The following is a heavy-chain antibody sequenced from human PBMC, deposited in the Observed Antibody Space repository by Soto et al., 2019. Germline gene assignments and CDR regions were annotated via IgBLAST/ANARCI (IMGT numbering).Heavy chain of an antibody. CDR1: GGSFSGYY. V-gene: IGHV4-34*01. CDR3: ARGRLLHSYGNQYYYGMDV. CDR2: INHSGST. D-gene: IGHD5-18*01. J-gene: IGHJ6*02. Sequence: SETLSLTCAVYGGSFSGYYWSWIRQPPGKGLEWIGEINHSGSTNYNPSLKSRVTISVDTSKNQFSLKLSSVTTADTAVYYCARGRLLHSYGNQYYYGMDVWGQGTTVTVSS.